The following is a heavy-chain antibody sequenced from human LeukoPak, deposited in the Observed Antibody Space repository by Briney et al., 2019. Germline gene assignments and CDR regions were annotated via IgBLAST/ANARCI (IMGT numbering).Heavy chain of an antibody. D-gene: IGHD1-26*01. V-gene: IGHV1-3*01. CDR3: AKEKDIVGAREAGDAFDI. CDR2: INAGNGNT. Sequence: ASVKVSCKTSGYSFTDYSIHWVRQAPGQRLEWMGWINAGNGNTKYSQKFQGRVTTTRDTSASTAYMELSSLRSEDTAVYYCAKEKDIVGAREAGDAFDIWGQGTMVTVSS. J-gene: IGHJ3*02. CDR1: GYSFTDYS.